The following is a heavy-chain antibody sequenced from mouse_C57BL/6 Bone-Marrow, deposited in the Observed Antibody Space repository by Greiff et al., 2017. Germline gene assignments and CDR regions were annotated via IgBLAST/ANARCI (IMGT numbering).Heavy chain of an antibody. Sequence: EVKLQESGGGLVQPGGSMKLSCVASGFTFSNYWMNWVRQSPEKGLEWVAQIRLKSDNYATHYAESVKGRFTISRDDSKSSVYLQMNNLRAEDTGIYYCNNLLLRGNYFDYWGQGTTLTVSS. D-gene: IGHD1-1*01. CDR2: IRLKSDNYAT. V-gene: IGHV6-3*01. CDR3: NNLLLRGNYFDY. CDR1: GFTFSNYW. J-gene: IGHJ2*01.